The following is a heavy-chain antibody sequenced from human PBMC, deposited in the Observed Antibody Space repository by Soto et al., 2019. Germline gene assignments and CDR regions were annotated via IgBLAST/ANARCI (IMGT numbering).Heavy chain of an antibody. CDR3: AHSRFGERGRSNNWFDP. J-gene: IGHJ5*02. V-gene: IGHV2-5*02. CDR1: GSSLSTSGVG. D-gene: IGHD3-10*01. Sequence: SGPTLVNPTQALTLTCTFSGSSLSTSGVGVGWIRQPPGKALEWLALIYWDDDKRYSPSLKSRLTITKDTSKNQVVLTMTNMDPVDTATYYCAHSRFGERGRSNNWFDPWGQGTPVTVSS. CDR2: IYWDDDK.